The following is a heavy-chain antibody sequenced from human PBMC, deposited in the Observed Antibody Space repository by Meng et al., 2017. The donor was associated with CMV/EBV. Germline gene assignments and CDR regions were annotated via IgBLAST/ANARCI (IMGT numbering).Heavy chain of an antibody. D-gene: IGHD6-19*01. CDR3: VRSSGWSLFDY. J-gene: IGHJ4*02. CDR2: VNSNNDAT. Sequence: QWQPVPFGDGMKKLGAPVKVSCTPSGSTFSDYYIHWVQQAPGQGLEWMGWVNSNNDATNYARKFQGRVSMTRDTSISTAHMELSRLMSDDTAVYYCVRSSGWSLFDYWGQGTLVTVSP. CDR1: GSTFSDYY. V-gene: IGHV1-2*03.